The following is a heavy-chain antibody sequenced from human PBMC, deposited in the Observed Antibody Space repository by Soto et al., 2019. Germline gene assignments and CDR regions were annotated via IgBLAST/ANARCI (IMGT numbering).Heavy chain of an antibody. CDR2: ISYDGSNK. J-gene: IGHJ4*02. Sequence: PGGSLRLSCAASGFTFSSYAIHWVRQAPGKGLEWVAVISYDGSNKYYADSVKGRFTISRDNSKNTLYLQMNSLRAEDTAVYYCAPWYTGFDYWGQGTLVTVSS. CDR1: GFTFSSYA. D-gene: IGHD6-13*01. V-gene: IGHV3-30-3*01. CDR3: APWYTGFDY.